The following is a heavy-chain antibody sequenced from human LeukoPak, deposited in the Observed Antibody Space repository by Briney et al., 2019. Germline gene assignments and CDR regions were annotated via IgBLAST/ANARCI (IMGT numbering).Heavy chain of an antibody. CDR3: ARARITMVRGVMRPYYFDY. V-gene: IGHV4-34*01. CDR1: GGSISSYY. Sequence: SETLSLTRTVSGGSISSYYWSWIRQPPGKGLEWIGEINHSGSTNYNPSLKSRVTISVDTSKNQFSLKLSSVTAADTAVYYCARARITMVRGVMRPYYFDYWGQGTLVTVAS. J-gene: IGHJ4*02. D-gene: IGHD3-10*01. CDR2: INHSGST.